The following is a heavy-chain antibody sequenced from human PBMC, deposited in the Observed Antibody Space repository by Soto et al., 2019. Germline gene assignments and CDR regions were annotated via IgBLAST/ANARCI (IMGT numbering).Heavy chain of an antibody. D-gene: IGHD4-4*01. J-gene: IGHJ6*03. Sequence: PSETLSLTCTVSGGSISSSSYYWGWIRQPPGKGLEWIGSIYYSGSTNYNPSLKSRVAISVDTSKNQFSLKLSSVTAADTAVYYCARHRTVTTNFYYYYMDVWGKGTTVTVSS. CDR1: GGSISSSSYY. V-gene: IGHV4-39*01. CDR3: ARHRTVTTNFYYYYMDV. CDR2: IYYSGST.